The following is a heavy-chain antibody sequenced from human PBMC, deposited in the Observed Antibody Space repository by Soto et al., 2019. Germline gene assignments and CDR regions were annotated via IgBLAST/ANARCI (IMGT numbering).Heavy chain of an antibody. D-gene: IGHD3-3*01. Sequence: GGSLRLSCAASGFTFSSYSMNWVRQAPGKGLEWVSSISSSSSYIYYADSVKGRFTISRDNAKNSLYLQMNSLRAEDTAVYYCARVGAIPDVHYDFWSGYLPYQGEYYYYYMDVWGKGTTVTVSS. J-gene: IGHJ6*03. CDR3: ARVGAIPDVHYDFWSGYLPYQGEYYYYYMDV. CDR2: ISSSSSYI. V-gene: IGHV3-21*01. CDR1: GFTFSSYS.